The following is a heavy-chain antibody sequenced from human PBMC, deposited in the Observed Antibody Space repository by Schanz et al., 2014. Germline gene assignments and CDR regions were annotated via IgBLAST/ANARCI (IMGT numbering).Heavy chain of an antibody. V-gene: IGHV3-23*01. J-gene: IGHJ4*02. Sequence: EVQLLESGGGLVQPGGSLRLSCAGSGFTFSSYAMSWVRQTPGKGLEWVSVISGSGVTIYYADSVKGRFTISRDNSKNTLYLQMNSLRTDDTAMYYCARDPNTSAWLPYFDTWGQGTLVTVSS. D-gene: IGHD6-19*01. CDR2: ISGSGVTI. CDR3: ARDPNTSAWLPYFDT. CDR1: GFTFSSYA.